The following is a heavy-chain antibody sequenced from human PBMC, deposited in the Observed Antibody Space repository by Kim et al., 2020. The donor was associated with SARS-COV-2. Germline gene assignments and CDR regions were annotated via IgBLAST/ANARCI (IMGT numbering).Heavy chain of an antibody. CDR3: VKERTSGWYDFDY. D-gene: IGHD6-19*01. V-gene: IGHV3-64D*06. Sequence: GGSLRLSCSASGFTFSSYAMHWVRQAPGKGLEYVSGINTNGGSTYYADSVKDRFIISRDNSRNMLNLQMSSLRSEDTAVYYCVKERTSGWYDFDYWGQGTLVTVSS. J-gene: IGHJ4*02. CDR1: GFTFSSYA. CDR2: INTNGGST.